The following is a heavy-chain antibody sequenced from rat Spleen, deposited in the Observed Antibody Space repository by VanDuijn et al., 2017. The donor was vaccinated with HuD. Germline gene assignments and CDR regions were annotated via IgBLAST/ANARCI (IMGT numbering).Heavy chain of an antibody. CDR1: GFSLTSNG. V-gene: IGHV2S8*01. D-gene: IGHD1-11*01. CDR2: ISSGGST. CDR3: ARSGGYGYYFDY. Sequence: QVQLKESGPGLVQPSQTLSLTCTVSGFSLTSNGVSWVRQPPGKGLEWIAAISSGGSTYYNSALKSRLSISRDTSKSQVFLKMNSLQTEDIATYYCARSGGYGYYFDYWGQGVMVTVSS. J-gene: IGHJ2*01.